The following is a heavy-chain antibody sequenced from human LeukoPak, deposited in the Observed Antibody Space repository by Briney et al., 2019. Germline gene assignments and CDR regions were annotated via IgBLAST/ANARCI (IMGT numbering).Heavy chain of an antibody. V-gene: IGHV4-59*01. J-gene: IGHJ4*02. CDR3: ARSGYSYGWDYFDY. CDR1: GGSISSYY. Sequence: SETLSLICTVSGGSISSYYWSWIRQPRGKGLEWIGYIYYSGSTNYNPSLKSRVTISVDTSKNQFSLKLSSVTAADTAVYYCARSGYSYGWDYFDYWGQGTLVTVSS. D-gene: IGHD5-18*01. CDR2: IYYSGST.